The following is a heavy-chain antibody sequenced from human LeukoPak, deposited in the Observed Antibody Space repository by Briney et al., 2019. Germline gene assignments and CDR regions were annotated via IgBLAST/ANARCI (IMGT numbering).Heavy chain of an antibody. D-gene: IGHD3-3*01. Sequence: TSETLSLTCTVSGGSISSGGYYWSWLRQHPGKGLEWIGYIYYSGSTYYNPSLKSRVTISVDTSKNQFSLKLSSVTAADTAVYYCARGLRFATPFDYWGQGTLVTVSS. J-gene: IGHJ4*02. CDR1: GGSISSGGYY. V-gene: IGHV4-31*03. CDR2: IYYSGST. CDR3: ARGLRFATPFDY.